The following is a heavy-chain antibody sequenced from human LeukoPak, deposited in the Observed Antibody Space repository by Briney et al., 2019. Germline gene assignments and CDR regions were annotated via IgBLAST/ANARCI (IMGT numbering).Heavy chain of an antibody. Sequence: GASVKVSCKASGYTFTDYYIHWVRQAPGQGLEWMAWMNPNSGGTSYAQKFQGRVTVTRDTSISTAYMELSRLKFDDTAVYYCARNKEGKSLDYWGRGTLVTVSS. CDR1: GYTFTDYY. CDR2: MNPNSGGT. CDR3: ARNKEGKSLDY. J-gene: IGHJ4*02. V-gene: IGHV1-2*02.